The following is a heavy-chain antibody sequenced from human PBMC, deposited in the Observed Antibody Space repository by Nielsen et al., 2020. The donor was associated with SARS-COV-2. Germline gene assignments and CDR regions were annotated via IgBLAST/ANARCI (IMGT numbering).Heavy chain of an antibody. CDR1: GGSFSGYY. Sequence: SQTPSLTRAVYGGSFSGYYWCWIRQPPGKGLEWIGEINHSGSTNYNPSLKSRVTISVDTSKNQFSLKLSSVTAADTAVYYCARGGYSYGYVYWGQGTLVTVSS. CDR3: ARGGYSYGYVY. D-gene: IGHD5-18*01. CDR2: INHSGST. V-gene: IGHV4-34*01. J-gene: IGHJ4*02.